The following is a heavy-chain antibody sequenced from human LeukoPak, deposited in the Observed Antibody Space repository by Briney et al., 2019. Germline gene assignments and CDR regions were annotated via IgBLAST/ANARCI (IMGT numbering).Heavy chain of an antibody. CDR3: ARDRYYGSGSYTQQYYYYGMDV. CDR2: IYPGDPDT. Sequence: GESLKISCKGSGYSFTSYWIGWVRQMPGKGLEWMGIIYPGDPDTRYSPSFQGQVTISADKSISTAYLQWSSLKASDTAMYYCARDRYYGSGSYTQQYYYYGMDVWGQGTTVTVSS. D-gene: IGHD3-10*01. CDR1: GYSFTSYW. V-gene: IGHV5-51*01. J-gene: IGHJ6*02.